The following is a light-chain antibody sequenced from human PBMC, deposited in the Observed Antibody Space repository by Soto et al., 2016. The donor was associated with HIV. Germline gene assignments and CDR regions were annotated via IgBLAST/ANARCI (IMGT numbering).Light chain of an antibody. V-gene: IGLV3-21*01. CDR3: QVWDTASDWV. Sequence: SYVLTQPPSVSVAPGKTARITCGGNKIGSKSVHWYQQKPGQAPVLVVYDDTRRPSGIPERFSGSNSGNTATLTISRVEAGDEADYYCQVWDTASDWVFGGGTKLTVL. CDR1: KIGSKS. CDR2: DDT. J-gene: IGLJ3*02.